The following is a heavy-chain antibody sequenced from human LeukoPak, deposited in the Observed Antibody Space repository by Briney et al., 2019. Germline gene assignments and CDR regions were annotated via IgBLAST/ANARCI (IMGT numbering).Heavy chain of an antibody. D-gene: IGHD3-3*01. V-gene: IGHV1-8*01. J-gene: IGHJ4*02. CDR1: GYTFTSYD. Sequence: ASVKVSCKASGYTFTSYDINWVRQAPGQGLEWMGWMNPNSGNTRYAQKFQGRVTMTRDTSITTAYMELNSLRSEDTAVYYCARQTDFWSGYYLWGQGTLVTVSS. CDR2: MNPNSGNT. CDR3: ARQTDFWSGYYL.